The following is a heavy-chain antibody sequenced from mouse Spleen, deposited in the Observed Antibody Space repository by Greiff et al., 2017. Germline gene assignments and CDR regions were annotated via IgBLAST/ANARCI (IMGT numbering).Heavy chain of an antibody. CDR2: ISSGGSYT. Sequence: EVKLMESGGGLVKPGGSLKLSCAASGFTFSSYAMSWVRQTPEKRLEWVATISSGGSYTYYPDSVKGRFTISRDNAKNTLYLQMSSLRSEDTAMYYCARHLGDYFDYWGQGTTLTVSS. J-gene: IGHJ2*01. D-gene: IGHD4-1*01. V-gene: IGHV5-9-3*01. CDR3: ARHLGDYFDY. CDR1: GFTFSSYA.